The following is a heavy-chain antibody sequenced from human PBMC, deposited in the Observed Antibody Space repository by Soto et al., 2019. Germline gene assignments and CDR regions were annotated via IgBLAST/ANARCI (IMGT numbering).Heavy chain of an antibody. Sequence: QVQLQESGPGLVKPSQTLSLTCTVSGGSISSGGYYWSWIRQHPGKGLEWIGYIYYSGSTYYNPSLKSRLTISVDTSKIQFSLTLSSVTAADTAVYYCARGVTMVRGVIHTPYFDYWGQGTLVTVSS. CDR2: IYYSGST. D-gene: IGHD3-10*01. V-gene: IGHV4-31*03. CDR3: ARGVTMVRGVIHTPYFDY. CDR1: GGSISSGGYY. J-gene: IGHJ4*02.